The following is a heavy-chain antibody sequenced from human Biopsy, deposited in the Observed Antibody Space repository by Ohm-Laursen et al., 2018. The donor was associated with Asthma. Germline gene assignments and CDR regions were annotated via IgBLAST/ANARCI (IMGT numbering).Heavy chain of an antibody. Sequence: PTQTLTLTCSFSGFSLTQSGVGVGWIRQAPGKALEWLAVIYWDDDKRYSPSLRGRLTITTGTSKRQVLLALTNVDPVDTATYFCAHTVSSRYDYWGQGTRVSVSS. CDR1: GFSLTQSGVG. CDR2: IYWDDDK. J-gene: IGHJ4*01. CDR3: AHTVSSRYDY. V-gene: IGHV2-5*02. D-gene: IGHD6-6*01.